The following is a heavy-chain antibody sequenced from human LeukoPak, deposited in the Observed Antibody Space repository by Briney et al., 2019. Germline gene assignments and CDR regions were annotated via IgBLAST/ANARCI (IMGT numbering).Heavy chain of an antibody. V-gene: IGHV3-23*01. Sequence: AGGSLRLSCAASGFTFSSYAMSWVRQAPGKGLEWVSAISGSGGSTYYADSVKGRFTISRDNSKNTLYLQMNSLRAEDTAVYYCAKVAVPRDYYDSSGNWFDPWGQGTLVTVSS. J-gene: IGHJ5*02. CDR1: GFTFSSYA. CDR2: ISGSGGST. D-gene: IGHD3-22*01. CDR3: AKVAVPRDYYDSSGNWFDP.